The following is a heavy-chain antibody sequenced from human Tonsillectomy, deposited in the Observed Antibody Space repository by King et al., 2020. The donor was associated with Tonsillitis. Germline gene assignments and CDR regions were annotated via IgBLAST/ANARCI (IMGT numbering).Heavy chain of an antibody. D-gene: IGHD6-13*01. J-gene: IGHJ5*02. Sequence: QLQESGPGLVKPSETLSLTCTVSGGSISSYYWSWIRQPPGKGLEWIGYIYYSGSTNYNPSLKSRVTISVDTSKNQFSLKLSSVTAADTAVYYCARLPSQQPWNPWGQGTLVTVSS. CDR2: IYYSGST. V-gene: IGHV4-59*08. CDR1: GGSISSYY. CDR3: ARLPSQQPWNP.